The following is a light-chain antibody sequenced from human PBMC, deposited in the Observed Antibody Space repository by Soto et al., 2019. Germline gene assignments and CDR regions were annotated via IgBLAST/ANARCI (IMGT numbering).Light chain of an antibody. CDR2: EVT. V-gene: IGLV2-14*01. J-gene: IGLJ1*01. CDR3: SSYTSRSTYV. Sequence: QSVLTQPASVSGSPGQSITISCTGTGSDVGGYDYVSWYQHHPGKAPKVMIYEVTNQPSGVSNRFSGSKSGNTASLTISGLLAEDEADYYCSSYTSRSTYVFGTGTKVTVL. CDR1: GSDVGGYDY.